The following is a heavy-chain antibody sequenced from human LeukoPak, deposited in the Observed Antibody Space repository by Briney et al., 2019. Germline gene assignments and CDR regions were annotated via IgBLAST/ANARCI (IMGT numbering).Heavy chain of an antibody. CDR3: ASRGYSYVGDDY. J-gene: IGHJ4*02. CDR2: IIPIFGTA. V-gene: IGHV1-69*13. CDR1: GGTFGSYA. D-gene: IGHD5-18*01. Sequence: SVEVSCKASGGTFGSYAISWVRQAPGQGLEWMGGIIPIFGTANYAQKFQGRVTITADESTSTAYMELSSLRSEDTAVYYCASRGYSYVGDDYWDQGTLVTVSS.